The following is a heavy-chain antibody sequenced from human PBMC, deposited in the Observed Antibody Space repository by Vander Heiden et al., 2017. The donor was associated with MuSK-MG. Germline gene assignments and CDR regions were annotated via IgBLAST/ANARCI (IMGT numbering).Heavy chain of an antibody. CDR2: ISWNSGSI. CDR1: GSPFVYYA. J-gene: IGHJ4*02. Sequence: EVQLVESEGGLVHPARSLSLSCAASGSPFVYYAMHWVREAPGKGLEGVSGISWNSGSIGYADTGKGRFTISRDNAKNSQYMQMNSLRAEETALYYCAKDVERGPKFFGFDDGRKGTMITVYS. D-gene: IGHD3-3*01. V-gene: IGHV3-9*01. CDR3: AKDVERGPKFFGFDD.